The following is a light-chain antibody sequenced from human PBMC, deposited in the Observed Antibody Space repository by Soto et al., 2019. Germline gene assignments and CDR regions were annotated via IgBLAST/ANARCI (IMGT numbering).Light chain of an antibody. CDR1: NIGSKS. CDR3: QVWDRSSDHP. CDR2: YDS. V-gene: IGLV3-21*04. Sequence: SYELTQPPSVSVAPGKTARITCGGNNIGSKSVHWYQQKPGQAPVLVIYYDSDRPSGIPERFSGSNSGNTATLTISRVEGGDEADYYCQVWDRSSDHPFGGGTKLTVL. J-gene: IGLJ3*02.